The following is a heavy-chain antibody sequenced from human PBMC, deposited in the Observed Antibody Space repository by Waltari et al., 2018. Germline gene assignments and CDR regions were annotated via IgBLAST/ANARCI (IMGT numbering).Heavy chain of an antibody. CDR2: IYYSGST. CDR3: ATPPVRGELPSWPVDY. V-gene: IGHV4-39*01. J-gene: IGHJ4*02. CDR1: GGSISSSSYY. Sequence: QLQLQESGPGLVKPSETLSLTCTVSGGSISSSSYYWGWIRQPPGKGLEWIGSIYYSGSTYYNPSLKSRVTISVDTSKNQFSRKLSSVTAADTAVYYCATPPVRGELPSWPVDYWGQGTLVTVSS. D-gene: IGHD1-26*01.